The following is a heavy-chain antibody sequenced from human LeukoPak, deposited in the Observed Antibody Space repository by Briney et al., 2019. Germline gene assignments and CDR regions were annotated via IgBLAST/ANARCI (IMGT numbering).Heavy chain of an antibody. J-gene: IGHJ3*02. D-gene: IGHD1-26*01. CDR2: IFYSGST. V-gene: IGHV4-59*01. CDR3: ARSVGLGAFDI. CDR1: GGSISTYY. Sequence: SETLSLTCTVSGGSISTYYWSWIRQPPGKGLEWIGYIFYSGSTNYNPSLKSRVTISVDTSKNQFSLKLSSVIAADTAVYYCARSVGLGAFDIWGQGTMVTVSS.